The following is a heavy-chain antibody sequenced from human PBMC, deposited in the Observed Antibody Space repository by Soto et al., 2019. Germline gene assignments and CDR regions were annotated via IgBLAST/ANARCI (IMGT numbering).Heavy chain of an antibody. Sequence: QVQLVESGGGVVQPERSLRLSCEASGFIFSSYGMHWVRQAPGKGLEWVAVVSHDGSNKKYVDSVEGRFTISRDNSKNTLYLQTNRHRAEDTAVYYCAEDTYYYRSSGDYIFDYWGQGTLVTVSS. CDR1: GFIFSSYG. V-gene: IGHV3-30*18. CDR2: VSHDGSNK. D-gene: IGHD3-22*01. J-gene: IGHJ4*02. CDR3: AEDTYYYRSSGDYIFDY.